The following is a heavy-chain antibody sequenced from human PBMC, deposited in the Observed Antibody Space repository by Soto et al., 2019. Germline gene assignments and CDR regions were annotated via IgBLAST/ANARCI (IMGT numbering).Heavy chain of an antibody. CDR2: IVPIFGTT. Sequence: QVQLVQSGAELKKPGSSVKVSCKASGGTFSNYAISWVRQAPGQGLEWMGGIVPIFGTTFYTRKFQDRATIHADDSTTTAYLELSSLRSEDTAIYYCARVEAVAGIYNYHGLDVWGQGTAVSVSS. D-gene: IGHD6-19*01. J-gene: IGHJ6*02. V-gene: IGHV1-69*12. CDR1: GGTFSNYA. CDR3: ARVEAVAGIYNYHGLDV.